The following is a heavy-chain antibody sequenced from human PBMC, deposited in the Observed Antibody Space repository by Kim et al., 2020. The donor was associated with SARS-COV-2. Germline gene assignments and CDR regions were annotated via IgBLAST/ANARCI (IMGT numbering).Heavy chain of an antibody. CDR2: IRGSGGST. V-gene: IGHV3-23*01. D-gene: IGHD3-9*01. Sequence: GGSLRLSCAVSGFTFNSYAMSWVRQAPGKGLEWVSTIRGSGGSTYYADSVKGRFTISRDNSKNTLYLQMNSLRAEDTAVYYCAKAQGYDILTGYWFQHWGQGTLVTVSS. CDR1: GFTFNSYA. J-gene: IGHJ1*01. CDR3: AKAQGYDILTGYWFQH.